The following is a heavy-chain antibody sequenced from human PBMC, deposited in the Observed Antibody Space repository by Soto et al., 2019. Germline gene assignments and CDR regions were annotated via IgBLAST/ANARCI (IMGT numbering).Heavy chain of an antibody. CDR1: GLSFSSYA. CDR2: ISGSGDST. V-gene: IGHV3-23*01. Sequence: EVQLLESGGGLVQPGGSLRHSCAASGLSFSSYAMNWVRQAPGKGLEWVSVISGSGDSTYYADSVKGRFTISRDNSKNTLYLQMISLRAEDTAVYYCARRSSGWYFDYWGQGTLVIVSS. CDR3: ARRSSGWYFDY. D-gene: IGHD6-19*01. J-gene: IGHJ4*02.